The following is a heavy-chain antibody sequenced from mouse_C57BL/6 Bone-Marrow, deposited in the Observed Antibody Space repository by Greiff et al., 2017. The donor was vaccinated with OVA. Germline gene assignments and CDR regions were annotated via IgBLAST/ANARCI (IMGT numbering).Heavy chain of an antibody. CDR2: IWTGGGT. V-gene: IGHV2-9-1*01. CDR3: AREDMGDYYAMDY. J-gene: IGHJ4*01. D-gene: IGHD1-1*02. Sequence: QVQLQQSGPGLVAPSQSLSITCTVSGFSLTSYAISWVRQPPGKGLEWLGVIWTGGGTNYNSALKSRLSISKDNSKSQVFLKMNSLQTDDTARYYCAREDMGDYYAMDYWGQGTSVTVSS. CDR1: GFSLTSYA.